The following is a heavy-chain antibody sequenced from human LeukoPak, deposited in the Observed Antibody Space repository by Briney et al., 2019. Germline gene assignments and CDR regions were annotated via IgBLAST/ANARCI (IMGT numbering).Heavy chain of an antibody. CDR2: ISGSGGST. Sequence: AGSLRLSCAASGFTFSSYAMSWVRQAPGKGLEWVSTISGSGGSTYYADSVKGRFTISRDNSKNTLYLQMNSLRAEDMAVYYCATGVPPDGYWGQGTLVTVSS. V-gene: IGHV3-23*01. CDR1: GFTFSSYA. J-gene: IGHJ4*02. CDR3: ATGVPPDGY. D-gene: IGHD3-10*01.